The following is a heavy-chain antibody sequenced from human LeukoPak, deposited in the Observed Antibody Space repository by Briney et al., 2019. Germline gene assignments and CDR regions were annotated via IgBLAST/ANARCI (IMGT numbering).Heavy chain of an antibody. Sequence: SETLSLTCTVSGGSISNYYWSWIRQPPGKELEWIGEIYHSGSTNYNPSLKSRVTISVDKSKNQFSLKLSSVTAADTAVYYCARLRIAVAGALYFDYWGQGTLVTVSS. D-gene: IGHD6-19*01. J-gene: IGHJ4*02. V-gene: IGHV4-59*12. CDR1: GGSISNYY. CDR2: IYHSGST. CDR3: ARLRIAVAGALYFDY.